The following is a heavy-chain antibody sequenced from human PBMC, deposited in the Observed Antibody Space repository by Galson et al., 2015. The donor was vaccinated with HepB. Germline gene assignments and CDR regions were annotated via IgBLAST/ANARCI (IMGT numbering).Heavy chain of an antibody. CDR1: GYTFTSYG. Sequence: SCKASGYTFTSYGISWVRQAPGQGLEWMGWISAYNGNANYAQKLQGRVTMTTDTSTSTAYMELRSLRSDDTAVYYCARDPYYDFWSGYSPRRFDYWGQGTLVTVSS. CDR3: ARDPYYDFWSGYSPRRFDY. J-gene: IGHJ4*02. V-gene: IGHV1-18*04. CDR2: ISAYNGNA. D-gene: IGHD3-3*01.